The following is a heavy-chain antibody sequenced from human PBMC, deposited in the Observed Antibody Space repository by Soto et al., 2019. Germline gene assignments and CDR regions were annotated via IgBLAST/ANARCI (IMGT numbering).Heavy chain of an antibody. J-gene: IGHJ6*02. CDR3: ARALLLWFGAADV. Sequence: TMSLTCAVSGGSISSGGYSWSWIRQPPGKGLEWIGYIYHSGSTYYNPSLKSRVTISVDRSKNQFSLKLSSVTAADTAVYYCARALLLWFGAADVWGQGTTVTSP. D-gene: IGHD3-10*01. CDR2: IYHSGST. V-gene: IGHV4-30-2*01. CDR1: GGSISSGGYS.